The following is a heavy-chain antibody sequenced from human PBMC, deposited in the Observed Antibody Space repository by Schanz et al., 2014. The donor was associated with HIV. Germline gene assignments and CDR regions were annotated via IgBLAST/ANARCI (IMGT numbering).Heavy chain of an antibody. V-gene: IGHV3-7*03. CDR1: GVTFSNYW. CDR3: ARDRCNGGSCGLGY. J-gene: IGHJ4*02. D-gene: IGHD2-15*01. Sequence: EVQLVESGGGLVQPGGSLRLSCVASGVTFSNYWMTWVRHVSGKGLEWVANIKQDGTEMYYVDSVKGRFTISRDDSKNTLYLQMNSLSAEDTAVYYCARDRCNGGSCGLGYWGQGTLVTVSS. CDR2: IKQDGTEM.